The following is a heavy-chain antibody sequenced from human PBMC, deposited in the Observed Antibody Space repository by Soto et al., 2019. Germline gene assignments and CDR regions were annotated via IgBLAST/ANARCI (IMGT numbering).Heavy chain of an antibody. CDR3: TRRFSDGWYSDY. CDR1: GFIFSGYG. D-gene: IGHD6-19*01. J-gene: IGHJ4*02. V-gene: IGHV3-33*01. CDR2: IWYDGSNE. Sequence: QVQVVESGGGVVQPGRSLRLSCAASGFIFSGYGMHWVRQAPGKGLEWVAVIWYDGSNENYADSVKGRFTISRDNSKNTLYLQMNSLRAEDTAVYYCTRRFSDGWYSDYWGQGTLVTVSS.